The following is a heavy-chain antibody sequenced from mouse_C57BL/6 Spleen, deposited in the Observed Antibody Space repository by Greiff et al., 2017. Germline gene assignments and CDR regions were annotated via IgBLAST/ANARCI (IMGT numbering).Heavy chain of an antibody. J-gene: IGHJ4*01. D-gene: IGHD2-1*01. Sequence: VQLKESGPVLVKPGASVKMSCKASGYTFTDYYMNWVKQSHGKSLEWIGVINPYNGGTSYNQKFKGKATLTVDKSSSTAYMELNSLTSEDSAVYYCIYGNYRYAMDYWGQGTSVTVSS. CDR1: GYTFTDYY. CDR2: INPYNGGT. CDR3: IYGNYRYAMDY. V-gene: IGHV1-19*01.